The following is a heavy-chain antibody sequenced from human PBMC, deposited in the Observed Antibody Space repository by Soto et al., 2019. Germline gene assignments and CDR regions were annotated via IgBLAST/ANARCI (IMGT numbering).Heavy chain of an antibody. CDR1: GGSISSSSYY. D-gene: IGHD6-19*01. CDR3: ASLLYVPSVAVPGPPSDY. CDR2: IYFSGIT. Sequence: SETLSLTCTVSGGSISSSSYYWGWIRQPPGKGLEWIGSIYFSGITYYNPSLKSRVTMSIDTSQNQFSLKLSSVTAADTAVYYCASLLYVPSVAVPGPPSDYWGQGTLVTVSS. V-gene: IGHV4-39*01. J-gene: IGHJ4*02.